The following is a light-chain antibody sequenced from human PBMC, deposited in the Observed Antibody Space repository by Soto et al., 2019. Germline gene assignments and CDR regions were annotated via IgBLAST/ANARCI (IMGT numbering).Light chain of an antibody. CDR3: SSYGGRSSYI. Sequence: QSVLTRPPSASGSPGQSVTISCTGVSSDIGAYNYVSWYQQHPGKAPKLMIYDVSKRPSGVPDRFSGSKSGNTASLTVSGLQAEDEADYYCSSYGGRSSYIFGTGTKVTVL. V-gene: IGLV2-8*01. J-gene: IGLJ1*01. CDR1: SSDIGAYNY. CDR2: DVS.